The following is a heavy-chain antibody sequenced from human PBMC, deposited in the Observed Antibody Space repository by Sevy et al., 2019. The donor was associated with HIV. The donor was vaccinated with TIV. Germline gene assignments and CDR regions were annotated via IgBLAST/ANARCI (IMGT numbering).Heavy chain of an antibody. CDR2: ISGSGGST. J-gene: IGHJ4*02. Sequence: GGSLRLSCAASGFTFSSYAMTWVRQAPGKGLEWGSLISGSGGSTFYADSVKGRFTISRDNSKNTLYLQMNSLRADDTAVYYCAKDGGYRSPSLANWGQGTLVTVSS. CDR1: GFTFSSYA. V-gene: IGHV3-23*01. D-gene: IGHD2-15*01. CDR3: AKDGGYRSPSLAN.